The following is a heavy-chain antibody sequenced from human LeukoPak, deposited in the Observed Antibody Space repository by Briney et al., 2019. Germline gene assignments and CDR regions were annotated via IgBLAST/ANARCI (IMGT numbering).Heavy chain of an antibody. CDR1: GYTFTSYY. Sequence: GASVKVSCKASGYTFTSYYMHWVRQAPGQGLEWMGIINPSGGSTSYAQKFQGRVTMTRDMSTSTVYMELSSLRSEDTAVYYCARESLGSGVDDAFDIWGQGTMVTVSS. CDR2: INPSGGST. D-gene: IGHD3-10*01. J-gene: IGHJ3*02. V-gene: IGHV1-46*01. CDR3: ARESLGSGVDDAFDI.